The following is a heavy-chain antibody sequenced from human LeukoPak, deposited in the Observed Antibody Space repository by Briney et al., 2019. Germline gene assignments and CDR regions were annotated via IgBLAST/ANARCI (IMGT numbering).Heavy chain of an antibody. J-gene: IGHJ6*04. V-gene: IGHV4-39*07. CDR1: GGSISSSSYY. CDR3: AQTDRLDV. Sequence: SETLSLTCTVSGGSISSSSYYWGWIRHPPGKGLEWIGSIYYSGTTYYNPSLKSRVTISVDTSKNQFSLKLSSVTAADTALYYCAQTDRLDVWGKGTTVTVSS. CDR2: IYYSGTT.